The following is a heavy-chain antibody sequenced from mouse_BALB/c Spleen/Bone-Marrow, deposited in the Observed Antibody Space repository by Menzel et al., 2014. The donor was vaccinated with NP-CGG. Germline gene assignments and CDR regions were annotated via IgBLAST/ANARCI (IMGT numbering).Heavy chain of an antibody. CDR3: ARRIPYGYAMDY. J-gene: IGHJ4*01. CDR1: GYTFTEYT. Sequence: VQLQQSGPELVKPGASVKISCKTSGYTFTEYTMHWVKQSHGKSLEWIGTINPNNGGTSYNQKFKGKATLTVDKSSSTAYMELRSLTSEGSAVYYCARRIPYGYAMDYWGQGTPVTVSS. V-gene: IGHV1-22*01. CDR2: INPNNGGT. D-gene: IGHD2-2*01.